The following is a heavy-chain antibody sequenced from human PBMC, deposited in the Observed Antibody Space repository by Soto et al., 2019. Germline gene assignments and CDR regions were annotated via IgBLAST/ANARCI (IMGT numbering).Heavy chain of an antibody. V-gene: IGHV1-69*08. CDR2: IIPILGIA. J-gene: IGHJ6*02. Sequence: QVQLVQSGAEVKKPGSSVKVSCKASGGTFSSYTISWVRQAAGQGLEWMGRIIPILGIANYAQKFQGRVTITADKSTSTAYLELSSLRSEDTAVYYCARDGGFGEFPDFGMDVWGQGTTVTVSS. D-gene: IGHD3-10*01. CDR1: GGTFSSYT. CDR3: ARDGGFGEFPDFGMDV.